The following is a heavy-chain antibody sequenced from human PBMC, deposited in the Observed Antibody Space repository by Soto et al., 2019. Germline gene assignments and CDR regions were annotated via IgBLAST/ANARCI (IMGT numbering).Heavy chain of an antibody. Sequence: QVQLEQSGAEVKKAGSSVKVSCKAFGGSVNSHAISWVRQAPGQGLEWMGGIIPMFGTLTYAQKFQAGVTISAEESTSTVYLDLSSLRSEDTAVYYCARSRNVAEFNDYGGNYHGFDFWGQGTRVTVSS. V-gene: IGHV1-69*01. CDR1: GGSVNSHA. D-gene: IGHD4-17*01. J-gene: IGHJ3*01. CDR2: IIPMFGTL. CDR3: ARSRNVAEFNDYGGNYHGFDF.